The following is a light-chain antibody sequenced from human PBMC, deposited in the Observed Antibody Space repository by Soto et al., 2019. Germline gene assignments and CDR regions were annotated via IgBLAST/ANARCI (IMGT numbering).Light chain of an antibody. J-gene: IGKJ1*01. CDR3: QQYGTSPWT. CDR1: QSVTSNY. CDR2: RAS. Sequence: EIVLTQSPGTLSSYPSGCAPLXWRASQSVTSNYIAWYQQKPGQAPRLLIYRASTRATGIPDRFSGSGSGTDFTLTISRLEPEDFAVYHCQQYGTSPWTFGQGTKVDI. V-gene: IGKV3-20*01.